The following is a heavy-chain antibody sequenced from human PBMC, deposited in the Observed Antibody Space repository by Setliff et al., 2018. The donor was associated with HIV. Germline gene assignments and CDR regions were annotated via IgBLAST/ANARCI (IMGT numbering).Heavy chain of an antibody. CDR1: GFTFSDYY. D-gene: IGHD5-18*01. J-gene: IGHJ4*02. CDR3: ARHGYSSDLRISYCDS. Sequence: GGSLRLSCAASGFTFSDYYMSWIRQAPGKGLEWVSYISSSGSTIYYADFVRGRFTISRDIAKSSLYLQMNSLSAEDTAVYYCARHGYSSDLRISYCDSWGQGSLVTVSS. V-gene: IGHV3-11*04. CDR2: ISSSGSTI.